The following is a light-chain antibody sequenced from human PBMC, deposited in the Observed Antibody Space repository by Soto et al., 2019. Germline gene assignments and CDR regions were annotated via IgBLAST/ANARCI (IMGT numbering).Light chain of an antibody. CDR3: QQYNDWPPYT. CDR2: GAS. Sequence: EVLMPQSQGTLSVSPGERVTVSCRASQSIGSNLAWYQQKPGQAPRLLIYGASTRVIGVPDRFSGGRSGTEFTLTISSLQSEDIAVYFCQQYNDWPPYTFGQGTKLEIK. V-gene: IGKV3-15*01. CDR1: QSIGSN. J-gene: IGKJ2*01.